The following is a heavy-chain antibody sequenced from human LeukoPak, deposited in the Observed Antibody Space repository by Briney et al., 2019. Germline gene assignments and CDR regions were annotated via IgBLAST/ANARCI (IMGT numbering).Heavy chain of an antibody. CDR1: GFTFSSYS. J-gene: IGHJ6*03. Sequence: GGSLRLSCAASGFTFSSYSMNWVRQAPGKGLEWVSSISSSSSYIYYADSVKGRFTISRDNAKNSLYLQMNSLRAEDTAVYYCARDAALYYGSGSYYSPYYYYYMDVWGKGTTVTVSS. CDR2: ISSSSSYI. CDR3: ARDAALYYGSGSYYSPYYYYYMDV. V-gene: IGHV3-21*01. D-gene: IGHD3-10*01.